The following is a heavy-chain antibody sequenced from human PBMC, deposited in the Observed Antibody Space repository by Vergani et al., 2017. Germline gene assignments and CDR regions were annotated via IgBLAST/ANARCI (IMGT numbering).Heavy chain of an antibody. J-gene: IGHJ4*02. CDR2: IWYDGSNK. V-gene: IGHV3-33*01. D-gene: IGHD2-2*02. Sequence: QVQLVESGGGVVQPGRSLRLSCAASGFTFSSYGIHWVRQAPGKGLEWVAVIWYDGSNKYYADSVKGRFTISRDNSKNKLYLQMNSLRAEDTAVYYCARDFDLYCSSPSCHIPLDYWGQGTLVTVSS. CDR3: ARDFDLYCSSPSCHIPLDY. CDR1: GFTFSSYG.